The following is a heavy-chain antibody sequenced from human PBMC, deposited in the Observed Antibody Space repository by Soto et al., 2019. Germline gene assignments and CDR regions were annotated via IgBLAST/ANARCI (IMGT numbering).Heavy chain of an antibody. D-gene: IGHD3-10*01. J-gene: IGHJ3*02. Sequence: ASVKVSCKASGYTFTSYTIHWVRQAPGQRLEWMGWINAGNGNTKYSQQFQGRVTITGDTSASTAYMELSRLKSEDTAVYYCARSFTGVDAFDIWGQGTMVTVSS. CDR2: INAGNGNT. CDR3: ARSFTGVDAFDI. V-gene: IGHV1-3*01. CDR1: GYTFTSYT.